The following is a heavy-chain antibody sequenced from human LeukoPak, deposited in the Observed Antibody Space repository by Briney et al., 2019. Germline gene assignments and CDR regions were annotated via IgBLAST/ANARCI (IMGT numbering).Heavy chain of an antibody. CDR2: ISYDGSNK. Sequence: GGSLRLSCAASGFTFSSYGMHWVRQAPGKGLEWVAVISYDGSNKYYADSVKGRFTISRDNSKNTLYLQMNSLRAEDTAVYYCARHKAAHIVVVTAILGYWGQGTLVTVSS. V-gene: IGHV3-30*03. D-gene: IGHD2-21*02. CDR3: ARHKAAHIVVVTAILGY. J-gene: IGHJ4*02. CDR1: GFTFSSYG.